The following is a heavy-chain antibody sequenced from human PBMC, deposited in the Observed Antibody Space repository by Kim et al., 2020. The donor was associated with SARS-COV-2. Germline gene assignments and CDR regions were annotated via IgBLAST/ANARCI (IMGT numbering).Heavy chain of an antibody. CDR1: GGTFSSYA. Sequence: SVKVSCKASGGTFSSYAISWVRQAPGQGLEWMGRIIPILGIANYAQKFQGRVTITADKSTSTAYMELSSLRSEDTAVYYCARKDSSGWHESYDAFDIWGQGTMVTVSS. D-gene: IGHD6-19*01. V-gene: IGHV1-69*04. J-gene: IGHJ3*02. CDR3: ARKDSSGWHESYDAFDI. CDR2: IIPILGIA.